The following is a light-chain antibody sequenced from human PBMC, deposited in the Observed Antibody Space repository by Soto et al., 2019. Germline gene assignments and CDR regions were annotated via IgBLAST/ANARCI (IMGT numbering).Light chain of an antibody. CDR3: SSYAGSSTHVL. CDR1: SSDVGGYNY. CDR2: EVS. Sequence: QSVLTQPPSASGSPGQSVTISCTGTSSDVGGYNYVSWYQQHPGKAPKLMIYEVSERPSGVPDRFSGSKSGNTASLTVSGLQAEDEADYYCSSYAGSSTHVLFGGGTQLTVL. J-gene: IGLJ2*01. V-gene: IGLV2-8*01.